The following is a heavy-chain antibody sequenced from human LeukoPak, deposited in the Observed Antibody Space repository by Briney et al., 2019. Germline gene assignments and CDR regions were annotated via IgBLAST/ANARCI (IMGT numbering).Heavy chain of an antibody. J-gene: IGHJ5*02. CDR1: GDSIGSIGHN. CDR2: IYYTGLT. CDR3: AKDDKNWNYDR. Sequence: PSETLSLTCSVSGDSIGSIGHNWVWFRQPPGKRPEWIGSIYYTGLTYFNPSLKSRVTISSDTSKNLLSLTMTSVTATDTALYFCAKDDKNWNYDRWGQGTLVSVSS. V-gene: IGHV4-39*07. D-gene: IGHD1-7*01.